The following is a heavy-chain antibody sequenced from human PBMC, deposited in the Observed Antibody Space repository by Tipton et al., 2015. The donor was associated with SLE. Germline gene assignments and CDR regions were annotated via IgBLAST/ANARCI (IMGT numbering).Heavy chain of an antibody. CDR3: ARQDSGNYYPFDY. V-gene: IGHV4-59*08. Sequence: TLSLTCTVSGGSISSYYWSWIRQPPGKGLEWIGYIYYSGSTNYNPSLKSRVTISVDTSKNQFSLKLTSVTAADTAVYYWARQDSGNYYPFDYWGQGTLVTVSS. J-gene: IGHJ4*02. CDR1: GGSISSYY. CDR2: IYYSGST. D-gene: IGHD1-26*01.